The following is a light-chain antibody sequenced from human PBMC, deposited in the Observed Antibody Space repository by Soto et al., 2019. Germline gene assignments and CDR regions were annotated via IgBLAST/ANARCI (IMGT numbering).Light chain of an antibody. CDR3: QQRASWPPFT. CDR2: DAS. Sequence: IVLAQSPATLSLSPGERATLSCRASQDISTFLAWYQQRPGQAPRLLLYDASNRATGIPARFSGSGSGTDFTLTIVGLEPEDFAIYYCQQRASWPPFTFGQGTKLEV. CDR1: QDISTF. J-gene: IGKJ2*01. V-gene: IGKV3-11*01.